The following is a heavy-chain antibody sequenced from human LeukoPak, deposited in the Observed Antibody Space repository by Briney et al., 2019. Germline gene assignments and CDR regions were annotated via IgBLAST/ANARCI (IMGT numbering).Heavy chain of an antibody. CDR2: IIPIFGTA. CDR1: GGTFSSYA. CDR3: ARRGITGTSFPYALSQMDV. D-gene: IGHD1/OR15-1a*01. J-gene: IGHJ6*03. Sequence: SVKVSCKASGGTFSSYAISWVRQAPGQGLEWMGGIIPIFGTANYAQKLQGRVTITADESTSTAYMELSSLRSEDTAVYYRARRGITGTSFPYALSQMDVWGKGTTVTVS. V-gene: IGHV1-69*13.